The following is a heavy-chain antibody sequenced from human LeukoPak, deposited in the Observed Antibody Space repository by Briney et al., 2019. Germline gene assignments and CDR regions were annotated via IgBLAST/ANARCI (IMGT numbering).Heavy chain of an antibody. CDR3: IRDFRSADL. CDR2: IYVDGRTT. V-gene: IGHV3-74*01. J-gene: IGHJ5*02. Sequence: SGGSLRLSCAASGFTFYNYWMSWVRQAPGKGLVWVSRIYVDGRTTNYADSVKGRFTISRDNAKNTVYLEMNSLSVEDTATYYCIRDFRSADLWGQGTLVTVSS. CDR1: GFTFYNYW.